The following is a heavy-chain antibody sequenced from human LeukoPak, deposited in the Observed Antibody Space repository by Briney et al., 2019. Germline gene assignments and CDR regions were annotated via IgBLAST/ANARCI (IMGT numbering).Heavy chain of an antibody. D-gene: IGHD3-3*02. J-gene: IGHJ3*02. CDR2: ITPHNGNT. Sequence: ASVKVSCKASGYSFTTYGLTWVRQAPGQGLEWMGWITPHNGNTLYAQKLQGRVTMTAGTSTSTAYMELRSLRSDDTAEYYCARGSGSRIFYALDIWGQGTMVTVSS. V-gene: IGHV1-18*01. CDR3: ARGSGSRIFYALDI. CDR1: GYSFTTYG.